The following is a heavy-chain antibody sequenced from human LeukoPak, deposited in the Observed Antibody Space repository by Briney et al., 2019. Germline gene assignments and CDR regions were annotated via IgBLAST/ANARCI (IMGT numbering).Heavy chain of an antibody. CDR2: IYHSGST. J-gene: IGHJ4*02. CDR1: GYSISSGYY. V-gene: IGHV4-38-2*01. Sequence: SETLSLTCAVSGYSISSGYYWGWIRQPPGKGLEWIGSIYHSGSTYYNPSLKSRVTISVDTSKNQFSLRLSSVTAADTAVYYCARHSGGYSYGYGYYFGYWGQGTLVTVSS. CDR3: ARHSGGYSYGYGYYFGY. D-gene: IGHD5-18*01.